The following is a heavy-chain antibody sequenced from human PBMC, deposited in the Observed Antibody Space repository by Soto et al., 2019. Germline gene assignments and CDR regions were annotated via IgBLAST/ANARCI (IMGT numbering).Heavy chain of an antibody. CDR2: ISGSGGST. CDR3: AKDLQPLLWPSDAFDI. V-gene: IGHV3-23*01. CDR1: GFTFSSYA. D-gene: IGHD2-2*01. Sequence: GSLRLSCAASGFTFSSYAMSWVRQAPGKGLEWVSAISGSGGSTYYADSVKGRFTISRDNSKNTLYLQMNSLRAEDTAVYYCAKDLQPLLWPSDAFDIWGQGTMVTVS. J-gene: IGHJ3*02.